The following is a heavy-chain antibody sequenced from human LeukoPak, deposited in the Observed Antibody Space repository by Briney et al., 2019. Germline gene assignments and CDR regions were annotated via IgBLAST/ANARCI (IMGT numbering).Heavy chain of an antibody. D-gene: IGHD5-12*01. Sequence: SVKVSCKASVGTFSSYAISWVRHGPGQGLEWVGGSIPIFGTANYAQKFQGRVTITADESTSTAYMELSSLRSEDTAVYYCARTLSGYDLHLWYWGQGTLVTVSS. CDR2: SIPIFGTA. CDR1: VGTFSSYA. CDR3: ARTLSGYDLHLWY. V-gene: IGHV1-69*13. J-gene: IGHJ4*02.